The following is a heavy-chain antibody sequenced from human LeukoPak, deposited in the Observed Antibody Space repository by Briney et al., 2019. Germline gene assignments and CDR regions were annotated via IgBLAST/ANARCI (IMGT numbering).Heavy chain of an antibody. CDR3: ARDRLYGYFDY. D-gene: IGHD2-8*01. V-gene: IGHV3-7*04. CDR2: IKEDGSEK. Sequence: PGGSLRLSCAASGFTFSSYWISWVRQAPGKGLEWVANIKEDGSEKYYVDSVKGRFTISRDNAKNSLYLQMNSLRAEDTAVYYCARDRLYGYFDYWGQGTLVTVSS. CDR1: GFTFSSYW. J-gene: IGHJ4*02.